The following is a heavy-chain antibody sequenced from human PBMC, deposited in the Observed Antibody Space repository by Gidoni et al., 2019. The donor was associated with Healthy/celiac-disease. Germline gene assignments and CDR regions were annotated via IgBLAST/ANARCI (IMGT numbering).Heavy chain of an antibody. CDR2: IWYDGSNK. V-gene: IGHV3-33*01. D-gene: IGHD2-15*01. J-gene: IGHJ6*03. CDR1: GFTFSSYG. Sequence: QVQLVESGGGVVQPGRSLRLSCAASGFTFSSYGMHWVRQAPGEGLEWVAVIWYDGSNKYYADSVKGRFTISRDNSKNTLYLQMNSLRAEDTAVYYCARDGNEVDIGYMDVWGKGTTVTVSS. CDR3: ARDGNEVDIGYMDV.